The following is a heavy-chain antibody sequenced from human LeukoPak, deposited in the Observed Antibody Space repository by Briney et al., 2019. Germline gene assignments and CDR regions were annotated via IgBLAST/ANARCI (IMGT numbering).Heavy chain of an antibody. V-gene: IGHV4-59*01. J-gene: IGHJ4*02. CDR1: GGSISSYY. Sequence: SETLSLTCTVSGGSISSYYWSWIRQPPGKGLEWIGYIYYSGSTNYNPSLKSRVTISVDTCKNQFSLKLSSVTAADTAVYYCARDRVGNYYGSGSYLDYWGQGTLVTVSS. CDR3: ARDRVGNYYGSGSYLDY. D-gene: IGHD3-10*01. CDR2: IYYSGST.